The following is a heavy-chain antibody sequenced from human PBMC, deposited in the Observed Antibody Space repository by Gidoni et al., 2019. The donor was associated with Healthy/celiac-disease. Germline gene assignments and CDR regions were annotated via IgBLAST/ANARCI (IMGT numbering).Heavy chain of an antibody. D-gene: IGHD6-13*01. Sequence: EVQLVESGGGLVQPGSSLRLSCAASGFTFDDYAMHWVRQAPGKGLEWVSGISWNSGSIGYADSVKGRFTISRDNAKNSLYLQMNSLRAEDTALYYCAKDGGYSSSWYNYWGQGTLVTVSS. CDR3: AKDGGYSSSWYNY. CDR1: GFTFDDYA. V-gene: IGHV3-9*01. J-gene: IGHJ4*02. CDR2: ISWNSGSI.